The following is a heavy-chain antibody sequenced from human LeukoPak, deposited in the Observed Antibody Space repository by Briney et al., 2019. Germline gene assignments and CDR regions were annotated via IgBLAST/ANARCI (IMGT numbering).Heavy chain of an antibody. V-gene: IGHV4-59*01. Sequence: PSETLSLTCTVSGGSISSYYWSWIRQPPGKGLEWIGYIYYSGSTNYNPSLKSRVTILVDTSKNQFSLKLSSVTAADTAVYYCARVVGSAPQQPFDYWGQGTLVTVSS. CDR3: ARVVGSAPQQPFDY. D-gene: IGHD6-13*01. J-gene: IGHJ4*02. CDR1: GGSISSYY. CDR2: IYYSGST.